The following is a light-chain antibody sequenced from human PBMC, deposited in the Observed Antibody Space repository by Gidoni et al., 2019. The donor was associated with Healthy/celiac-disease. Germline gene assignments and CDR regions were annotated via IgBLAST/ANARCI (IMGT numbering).Light chain of an antibody. V-gene: IGLV3-19*01. J-gene: IGLJ2*01. CDR1: SLRSYY. CDR2: GKN. CDR3: NSRDSSGNHLVV. Sequence: SSELTQDPAVSVALGQTVRITCQGDSLRSYYASWYQQKPGQAPVLVIYGKNNRPSEIPDRVSGSSSGNTASLTITGAQAEDEADYYCNSRDSSGNHLVVFGGGTKLTVL.